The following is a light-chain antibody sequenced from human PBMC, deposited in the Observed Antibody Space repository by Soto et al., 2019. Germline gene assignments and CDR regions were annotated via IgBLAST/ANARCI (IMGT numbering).Light chain of an antibody. CDR3: CSYAGSSTYV. Sequence: QSVLTQPASVSGSPGQSIAISCTGTSSDVGGYNYVSWHQQHPGKAPKVLISVVSKRPSGVSHRFSGSKSGNTASLTISGLQAEDEADYYCCSYAGSSTYVFGTGTKVTVL. CDR1: SSDVGGYNY. V-gene: IGLV2-23*02. J-gene: IGLJ1*01. CDR2: VVS.